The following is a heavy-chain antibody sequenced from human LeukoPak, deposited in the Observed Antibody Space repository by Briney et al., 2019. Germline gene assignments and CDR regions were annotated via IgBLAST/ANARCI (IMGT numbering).Heavy chain of an antibody. Sequence: SGRSLRLSCAASGFTFSSYAMHWVRQAPGKGLEWVAVISYDGSNKYYADSVKGRFTISRDNSKNTLYLQMNSLRAEDTAVYYCARAKDRHDTNWFDPWGQGTLVTVSS. CDR2: ISYDGSNK. J-gene: IGHJ5*02. D-gene: IGHD3-9*01. V-gene: IGHV3-30-3*01. CDR3: ARAKDRHDTNWFDP. CDR1: GFTFSSYA.